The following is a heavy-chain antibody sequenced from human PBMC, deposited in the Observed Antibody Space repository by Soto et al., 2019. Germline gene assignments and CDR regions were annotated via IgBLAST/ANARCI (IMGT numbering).Heavy chain of an antibody. D-gene: IGHD2-15*01. J-gene: IGHJ6*02. CDR3: ARDLPGGYCRGGSCYYYYYGMDV. CDR2: ISISGSSI. Sequence: GGSLRLSCAASGFTFRDYYMSWIRQAPGKGLEWISYISISGSSIYYADSVKGRFTISRDDAKNTLYLQMNSLRAEDTAVYYCARDLPGGYCRGGSCYYYYYGMDVWGQGTTVPVAS. V-gene: IGHV3-11*04. CDR1: GFTFRDYY.